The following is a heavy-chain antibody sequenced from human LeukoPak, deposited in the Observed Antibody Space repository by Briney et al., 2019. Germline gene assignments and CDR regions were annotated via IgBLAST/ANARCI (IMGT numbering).Heavy chain of an antibody. Sequence: GGSLRLSCAASGFTFSSYAMNWVRQAPGRGLEWVSGFSGSGGTTYYADSVKGRFTISRDNAKNSLYLQMNSLRAEDTAVYYCARRFWSGYYNWFDPWGQGTLVTVSS. CDR2: FSGSGGTT. CDR3: ARRFWSGYYNWFDP. J-gene: IGHJ5*02. V-gene: IGHV3-23*01. D-gene: IGHD3-3*01. CDR1: GFTFSSYA.